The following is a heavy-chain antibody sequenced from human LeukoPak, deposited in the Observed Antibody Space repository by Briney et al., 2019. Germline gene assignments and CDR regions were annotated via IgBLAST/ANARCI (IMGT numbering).Heavy chain of an antibody. CDR3: ARVGCSASSCSWFDT. D-gene: IGHD2-2*01. V-gene: IGHV4-4*07. J-gene: IGHJ5*02. CDR1: GDSISSYY. CDR2: IYTSGNT. Sequence: SETLSLTCSVSGDSISSYYWTWIRQPAGKGLEWIGHIYTSGNTAYNPSLKSRVTMSVDTSKIQFSLKLSSVTAADTAVYYCARVGCSASSCSWFDTWGQGTLVTVSS.